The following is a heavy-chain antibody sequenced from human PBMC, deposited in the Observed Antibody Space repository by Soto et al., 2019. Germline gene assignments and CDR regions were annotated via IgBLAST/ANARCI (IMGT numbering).Heavy chain of an antibody. Sequence: EVQLGESGGGLVQPGGSLRLSCAASGFTFGSYPMHWVRQAPGKGLEYVSAISTNGDSTFYANSVKGRFTISRDNSKNSLYLQMGSLIAEDMGVYYCAREGMSRPRWAFDYWGQGTLVPASS. CDR3: AREGMSRPRWAFDY. CDR1: GFTFGSYP. CDR2: ISTNGDST. V-gene: IGHV3-64*01. J-gene: IGHJ4*02.